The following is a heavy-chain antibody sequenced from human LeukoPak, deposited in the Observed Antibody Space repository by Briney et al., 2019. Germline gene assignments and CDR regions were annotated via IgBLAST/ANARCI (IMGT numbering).Heavy chain of an antibody. J-gene: IGHJ4*02. D-gene: IGHD6-19*01. V-gene: IGHV1-24*01. CDR1: GYTLTELS. Sequence: ASVKVSCKVSGYTLTELSMHWVRQAPGKGLEWMGGFDPEDGETIYAQKFQGRVTMTEDTSTDTAYMELSSLRSEDTAVYYCGAKSLSAVAGLYYFDYWGQGTLVTVSS. CDR3: GAKSLSAVAGLYYFDY. CDR2: FDPEDGET.